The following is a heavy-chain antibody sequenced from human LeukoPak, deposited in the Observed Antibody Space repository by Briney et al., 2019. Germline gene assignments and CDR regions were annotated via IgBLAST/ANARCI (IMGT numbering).Heavy chain of an antibody. CDR3: ARKYYYDSSGYYHFDY. J-gene: IGHJ4*02. D-gene: IGHD3-22*01. CDR1: GYTFTSYY. CDR2: INPSGGST. V-gene: IGHV1-46*01. Sequence: GASVKVSCKASGYTFTSYYMHWVRQAPGQGLEWMGIINPSGGSTSYAQKFQGRVTMTRDTSTSTVYMELSSLRSEDTAVYYCARKYYYDSSGYYHFDYWGQGTLVTVSS.